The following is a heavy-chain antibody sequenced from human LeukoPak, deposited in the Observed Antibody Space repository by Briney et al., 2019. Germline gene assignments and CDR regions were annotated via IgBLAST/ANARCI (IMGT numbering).Heavy chain of an antibody. CDR1: GFTFSRFA. J-gene: IGHJ4*02. V-gene: IGHV3-23*01. CDR2: ISGSGGST. CDR3: AKLFGYYFDY. Sequence: GGSLRLSCAASGFTFSRFAMSWVRQAPGKGLEWVSAISGSGGSTYYADSVKGRFTISRDNSKNTLYLQMNSLRAEDTAVYYCAKLFGYYFDYWGQGTLVTVSS. D-gene: IGHD2-21*01.